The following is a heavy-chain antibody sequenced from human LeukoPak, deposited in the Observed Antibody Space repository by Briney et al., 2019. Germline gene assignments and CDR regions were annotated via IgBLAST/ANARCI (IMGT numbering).Heavy chain of an antibody. CDR2: IIPIFGTA. D-gene: IGHD3-10*01. CDR1: GYTFNNYG. CDR3: ARALITMVRGVEYWFDP. V-gene: IGHV1-69*13. J-gene: IGHJ5*02. Sequence: SVKVSCKPSGYTFNNYGISWVRQAPGQGLEWMGGIIPIFGTANYAQKFQGRVTITADESTSTAYMELSSLRSEDTAVYYCARALITMVRGVEYWFDPWGQGTLVTVSS.